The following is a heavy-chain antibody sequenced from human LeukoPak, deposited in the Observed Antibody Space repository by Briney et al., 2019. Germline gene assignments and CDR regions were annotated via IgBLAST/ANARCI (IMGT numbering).Heavy chain of an antibody. D-gene: IGHD5-24*01. J-gene: IGHJ4*02. Sequence: SETLSLTCTVSGGSISGSSWTWIRQPPRKGLEWIGYLYHSGSTSYNPSLKSRLTISVNTSKSQFSLNLTSVTAADTAVYFCARVNEMAAASTSAFDSWGKGILVTVSA. V-gene: IGHV4-59*08. CDR1: GGSISGSS. CDR2: LYHSGST. CDR3: ARVNEMAAASTSAFDS.